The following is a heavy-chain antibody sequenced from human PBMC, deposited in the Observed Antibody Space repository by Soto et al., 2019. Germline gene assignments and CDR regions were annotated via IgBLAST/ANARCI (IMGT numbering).Heavy chain of an antibody. D-gene: IGHD3-22*01. V-gene: IGHV1-3*05. CDR1: GYSFTNYA. CDR3: ARDNDSSGYYPY. CDR2: INAGEDYT. Sequence: QVQLVQSGAEEKKPGASVKVSCKASGYSFTNYAIHWVRQAPGQRLEWMGWINAGEDYTKYSQKFQGRVTISGDTSASTAYMELSSLRSEDTAVYYCARDNDSSGYYPYWGQGTLVTVSS. J-gene: IGHJ4*02.